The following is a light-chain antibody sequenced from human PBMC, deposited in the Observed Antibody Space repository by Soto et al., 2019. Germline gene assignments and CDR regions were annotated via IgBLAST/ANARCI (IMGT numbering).Light chain of an antibody. CDR2: GVS. CDR3: QQYNNWPPWT. Sequence: EIVMTQSPATLSVSPGERVTLSCRASQSVSTNLAWYQQKPGQAPRLLIYGVSTRATGIPARFSGSGSGTEFTLTISSLQSPDFAVYYCQQYNNWPPWTFGRGTKVDIK. V-gene: IGKV3-15*01. J-gene: IGKJ1*01. CDR1: QSVSTN.